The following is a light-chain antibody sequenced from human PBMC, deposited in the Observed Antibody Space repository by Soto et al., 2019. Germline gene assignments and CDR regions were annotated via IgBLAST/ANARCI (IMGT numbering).Light chain of an antibody. CDR2: DVS. CDR1: SSDVGGYNY. V-gene: IGLV2-14*01. Sequence: QSALTQPASVSGSPGQSITISCTGTSSDVGGYNYVSWYQQHPGKAPKLMIFDVSNRPSGVSTRFSGSKSGNTASLTISGLQAEDEADYYCSSYTSSSTLDVFGTGTKLTLL. CDR3: SSYTSSSTLDV. J-gene: IGLJ1*01.